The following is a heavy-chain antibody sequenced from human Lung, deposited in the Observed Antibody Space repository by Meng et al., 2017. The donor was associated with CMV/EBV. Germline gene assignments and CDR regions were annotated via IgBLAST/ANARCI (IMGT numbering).Heavy chain of an antibody. V-gene: IGHV3-30*02. CDR3: AKDGGEGYCSNGVVICPLYVMDF. Sequence: GESLKISCAASGFTFSSYGMHWVRQAPGKGLEWVAFIRYDGTNKYYADSVKGRFTISRDNSKNTLYLQMNSLRAEDTARYYSAKDGGEGYCSNGVVICPLYVMDFWRQGXMVTVSS. J-gene: IGHJ6*02. D-gene: IGHD2-8*01. CDR1: GFTFSSYG. CDR2: IRYDGTNK.